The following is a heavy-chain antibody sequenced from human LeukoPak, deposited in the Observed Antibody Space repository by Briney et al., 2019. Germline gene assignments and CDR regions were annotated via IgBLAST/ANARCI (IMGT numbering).Heavy chain of an antibody. Sequence: SETLSLTCSVSGGSISSYYWSWIRQSPENGLEWIGYIYNSGNTNYNLFLKSRVTTSADTSKNQFSPKLTSVTAADTAVYYCARYRGTYGYYFDYWGQGKLVIVSS. D-gene: IGHD5-24*01. V-gene: IGHV4-59*01. J-gene: IGHJ4*02. CDR1: GGSISSYY. CDR2: IYNSGNT. CDR3: ARYRGTYGYYFDY.